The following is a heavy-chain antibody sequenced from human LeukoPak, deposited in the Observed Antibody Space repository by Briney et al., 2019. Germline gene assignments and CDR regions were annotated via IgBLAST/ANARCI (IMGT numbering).Heavy chain of an antibody. V-gene: IGHV3-7*01. CDR2: IMQDGSEK. D-gene: IGHD6-19*01. J-gene: IGHJ4*02. CDR1: GFTFSSYW. CDR3: AAQQWLVTNYDF. Sequence: PGGSLRLSCAASGFTFSSYWMSWVRQAPGKGLEWVANIMQDGSEKYYVDSVKGRFTISRDNAKNSLYLQMNSLRAEDTAVYYCAAQQWLVTNYDFWGQGTLVTVSS.